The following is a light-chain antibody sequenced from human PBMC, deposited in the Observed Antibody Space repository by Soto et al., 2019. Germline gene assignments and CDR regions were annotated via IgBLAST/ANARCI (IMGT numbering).Light chain of an antibody. J-gene: IGKJ1*01. CDR3: QQYNNYGSWT. Sequence: DIQMTQSPSTLSASVGDRVTITCRASQSISAWLAWYQQKPGKAPKLLIYKASSLESGVPSRFSGSGSGTEFTLTISSLQPDDLATYYCQQYNNYGSWTFGQGTKVDIK. CDR1: QSISAW. V-gene: IGKV1-5*03. CDR2: KAS.